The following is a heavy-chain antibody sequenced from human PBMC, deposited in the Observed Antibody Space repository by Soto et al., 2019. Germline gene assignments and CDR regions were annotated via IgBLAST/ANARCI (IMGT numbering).Heavy chain of an antibody. CDR3: ASHRIAATFLSWFDP. Sequence: PSETLSLTCTVSGGSISSSSYYWGWIRQPPGKGLEWIGSIYYSGSTYYNSSLKSRVTISVDTSKNQFSLKLSSVTAADTAVYYCASHRIAATFLSWFDPWGQGTLVTVSS. V-gene: IGHV4-39*01. J-gene: IGHJ5*02. CDR2: IYYSGST. D-gene: IGHD6-13*01. CDR1: GGSISSSSYY.